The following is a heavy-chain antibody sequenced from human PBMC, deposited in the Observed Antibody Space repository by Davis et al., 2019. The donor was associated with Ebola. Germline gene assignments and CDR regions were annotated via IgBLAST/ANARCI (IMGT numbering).Heavy chain of an antibody. CDR3: ATRETTSNCFGFYP. D-gene: IGHD6-13*01. CDR1: GFTFSTYA. V-gene: IGHV3-23*01. CDR2: IGTSSDP. J-gene: IGHJ5*02. Sequence: LSLTCAASGFTFSTYAMSWVRQAPGKGLEWVSTIGTSSDPYYADSVRGRLTIPRDNFKNTVYLQMDSLRADDTAVYYCATRETTSNCFGFYPWGQGTLVTASS.